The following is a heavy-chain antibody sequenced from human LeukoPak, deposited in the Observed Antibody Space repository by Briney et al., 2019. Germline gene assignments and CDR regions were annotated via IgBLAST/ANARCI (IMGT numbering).Heavy chain of an antibody. V-gene: IGHV4-34*01. CDR3: ARNDIVVVVAATQVYYYYYMDV. CDR2: INESGST. Sequence: SETLSLTCTVYSGSFSTYYWNRIRQPPGKGLEWIGEINESGSTNYNPSLKSRVTISIDTSKNQFSLRLSSVTAADTAVYYCARNDIVVVVAATQVYYYYYMDVWGKGTTVTISS. D-gene: IGHD2-15*01. J-gene: IGHJ6*03. CDR1: SGSFSTYY.